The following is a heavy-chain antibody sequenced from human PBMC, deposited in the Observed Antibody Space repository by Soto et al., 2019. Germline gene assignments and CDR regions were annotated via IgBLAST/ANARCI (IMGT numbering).Heavy chain of an antibody. Sequence: QVQLVQSGAEVKKPGSAVRVSCKASGGTFNTYTISWVRQAPGQGLEWMGGIIPIFGRAKYAPKFQGRLTISADESTSTAYMVLSSLRSEDTAVYYCARGEIGDILTGYNWFDPWGQGTLVTVSS. D-gene: IGHD3-9*01. V-gene: IGHV1-69*12. J-gene: IGHJ5*02. CDR1: GGTFNTYT. CDR3: ARGEIGDILTGYNWFDP. CDR2: IIPIFGRA.